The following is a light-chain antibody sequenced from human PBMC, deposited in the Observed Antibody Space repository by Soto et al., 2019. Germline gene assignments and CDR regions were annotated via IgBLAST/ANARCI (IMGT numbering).Light chain of an antibody. Sequence: EIVLTQSPATLSLSPGERATLSCRASQSVSSYLAWYQQKPGQAPRLLIYDASNRATGIPARFSGSGSGTDFTITISSLEPEDFAVYYCQQRSNWPITFGQGIRLEIK. J-gene: IGKJ5*01. CDR1: QSVSSY. CDR2: DAS. V-gene: IGKV3-11*01. CDR3: QQRSNWPIT.